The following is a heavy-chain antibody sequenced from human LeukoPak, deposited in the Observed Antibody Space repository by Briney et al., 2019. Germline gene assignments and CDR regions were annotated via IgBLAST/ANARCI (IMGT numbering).Heavy chain of an antibody. V-gene: IGHV4-4*07. CDR3: ARDRIWNDAGHDPFDI. D-gene: IGHD1-1*01. J-gene: IGHJ6*04. CDR1: GASISSYY. CDR2: IYTSANA. Sequence: SETLSLTCNVSGASISSYYWSWIRQPAGKGLEWIGRIYTSANANYNPSFKSRATISIDRSKNQFSLNLPSVTAADTAVYYCARDRIWNDAGHDPFDIWGKGTTVTVSS.